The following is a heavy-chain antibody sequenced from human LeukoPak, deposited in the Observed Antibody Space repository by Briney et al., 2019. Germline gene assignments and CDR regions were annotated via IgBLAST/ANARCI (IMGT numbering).Heavy chain of an antibody. D-gene: IGHD4/OR15-4a*01. Sequence: SETLSLTCTVSGGSISSYYWSWIRQPPGKGLEWIGYTYYSGSTNYNPSLKSRVTISVDTSKNQFSLKLSSVTAADTAVYYCASEYGGHLDYWGQGTLVTVSS. CDR3: ASEYGGHLDY. V-gene: IGHV4-59*01. J-gene: IGHJ4*02. CDR1: GGSISSYY. CDR2: TYYSGST.